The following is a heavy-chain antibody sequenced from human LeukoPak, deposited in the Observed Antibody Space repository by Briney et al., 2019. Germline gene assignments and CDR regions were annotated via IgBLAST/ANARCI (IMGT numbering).Heavy chain of an antibody. D-gene: IGHD7-27*01. V-gene: IGHV4-4*07. J-gene: IGHJ2*01. CDR2: IYTSGT. CDR1: GGSISSYY. CDR3: ARLGNWGNYWYFDL. Sequence: PSETLSLTCTVSGGSISSYYWSWILQPAGKGLEWIGRIYTSGTTYNPSLKSRVTMSVDTSKNQFSLKLSSVTAADTAVYYCARLGNWGNYWYFDLWGRGTLVTVSS.